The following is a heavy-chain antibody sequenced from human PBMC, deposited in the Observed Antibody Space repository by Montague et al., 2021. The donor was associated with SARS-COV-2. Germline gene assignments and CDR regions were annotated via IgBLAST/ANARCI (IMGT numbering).Heavy chain of an antibody. D-gene: IGHD5-18*01. CDR1: GFAVSSYA. Sequence: SLRLSCAASGFAVSSYAMSWVRQAPGKGLEWVSAISGSGGSTYYSDSVXGRFTISRDNSKNTLYLQMNSLRAEDTAVYYCAKASWIQLWFRTPYFDYWGQGTLVTVSS. V-gene: IGHV3-23*01. J-gene: IGHJ4*02. CDR2: ISGSGGST. CDR3: AKASWIQLWFRTPYFDY.